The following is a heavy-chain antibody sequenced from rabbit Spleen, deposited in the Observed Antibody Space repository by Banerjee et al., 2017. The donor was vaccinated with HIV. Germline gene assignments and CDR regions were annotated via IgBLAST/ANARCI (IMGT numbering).Heavy chain of an antibody. CDR3: AISYPGSSYGFNL. D-gene: IGHD8-1*01. J-gene: IGHJ4*01. V-gene: IGHV1S45*01. Sequence: QEQLEESGGGLVKPGASLTLTCTASGVSFSNDHYMCWVRQAPGKGLEWIACIEGGSSGFTYSATWAKGRFTCSKTSSTTVTLQMTSLTAADTATYFCAISYPGSSYGFNLWGPGTSSPS. CDR2: IEGGSSGFT. CDR1: GVSFSNDHY.